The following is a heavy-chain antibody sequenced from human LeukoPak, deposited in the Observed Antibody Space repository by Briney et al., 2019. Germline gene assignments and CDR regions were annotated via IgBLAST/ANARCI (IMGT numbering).Heavy chain of an antibody. CDR3: ARGHYGGNPYYFDY. D-gene: IGHD4/OR15-4a*01. Sequence: ASVKVSCKASGYTFTGYYMHWVRQAPGQGLEWMGRINPNSGGTNYAQKFQGRVTMTRDTSSSTAYMELSSLRSDDTAVYYCARGHYGGNPYYFDYWGQGTLVTVSS. V-gene: IGHV1-2*06. CDR2: INPNSGGT. CDR1: GYTFTGYY. J-gene: IGHJ4*02.